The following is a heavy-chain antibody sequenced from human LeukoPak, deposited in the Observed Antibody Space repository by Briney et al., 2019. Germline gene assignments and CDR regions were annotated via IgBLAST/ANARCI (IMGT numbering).Heavy chain of an antibody. CDR3: ARASSDILDY. Sequence: GGSLRLSCAASGFTASSNYMSWVRQAPGKGLEWVSVIYSGGSTYYADSVKGRFTISRDNSKNTLYLQMNSLRAEDTAVYYCARASSDILDYWGQGTLVTVSS. V-gene: IGHV3-53*01. CDR1: GFTASSNY. D-gene: IGHD1-26*01. CDR2: IYSGGST. J-gene: IGHJ4*02.